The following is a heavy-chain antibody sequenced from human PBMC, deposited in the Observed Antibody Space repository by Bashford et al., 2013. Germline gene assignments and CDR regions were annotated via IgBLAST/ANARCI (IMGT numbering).Heavy chain of an antibody. CDR3: ARLSLRGSYIDY. CDR1: S. CDR2: IYSTGTT. D-gene: IGHD1-26*01. J-gene: IGHJ4*02. V-gene: IGHV4-59*08. Sequence: SRRWIRQPPGKGLEWIGYIYSTGTTNYNPSLESRVTISLGTSKKQFSLKLSFVTASDTAVYFCARLSLRGSYIDYWGQGALVTVSS.